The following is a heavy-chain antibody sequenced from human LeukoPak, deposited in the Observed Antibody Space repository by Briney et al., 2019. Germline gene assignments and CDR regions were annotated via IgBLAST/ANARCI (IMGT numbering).Heavy chain of an antibody. D-gene: IGHD3-22*01. V-gene: IGHV4-4*07. CDR2: VHMSGST. Sequence: SETLSLTCTVSGDTINPYHWTWIRQTAGKGLEGIGRVHMSGSTNYNPSLWSRVAISMDNSKNQFSLKVNSVTAADTGVYYCARDESSRDDSGGYHYWGQGTLVTVSS. CDR3: ARDESSRDDSGGYHY. J-gene: IGHJ4*02. CDR1: GDTINPYH.